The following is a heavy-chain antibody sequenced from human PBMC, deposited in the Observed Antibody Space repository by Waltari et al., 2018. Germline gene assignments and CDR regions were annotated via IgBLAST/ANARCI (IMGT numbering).Heavy chain of an antibody. Sequence: QVQLQESGPGLVKPSETLSLTCTVSGGSISSYYWSWIRQPPGKGLEWIGYIYYSGSTNYNPSLKSRVTISVDTSKNQFSRKLSSVTAADTAVYYCARGGGSWDLDYWGQGTLVTVSS. CDR3: ARGGGSWDLDY. V-gene: IGHV4-59*01. CDR1: GGSISSYY. CDR2: IYYSGST. D-gene: IGHD6-13*01. J-gene: IGHJ4*02.